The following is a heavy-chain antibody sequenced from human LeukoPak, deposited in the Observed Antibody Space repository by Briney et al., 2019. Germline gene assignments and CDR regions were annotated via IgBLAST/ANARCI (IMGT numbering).Heavy chain of an antibody. CDR2: ISSSSSVK. Sequence: QSGXSLRLSCTASGFIFTNYNMNWVRQAPGKGVEWISYISSSSSVKQYADYVKGRFTVSRDNAKNSLYLQINSLRAEDTAIYYCARDHVDGGGGSSRRGEYWGQGTLVTVSS. CDR1: GFIFTNYN. V-gene: IGHV3-48*01. D-gene: IGHD2-21*01. J-gene: IGHJ4*02. CDR3: ARDHVDGGGGSSRRGEY.